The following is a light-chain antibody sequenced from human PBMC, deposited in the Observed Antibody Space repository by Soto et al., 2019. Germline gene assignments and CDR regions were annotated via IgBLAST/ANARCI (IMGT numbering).Light chain of an antibody. CDR1: QGIRSY. CDR2: AAS. Sequence: DIQLTQSPSFLSASVGDRVTITCRASQGIRSYLAWYQQKPGKAPKLLIYAASTLQSGVPSRFSGSGSGTEFTLTISSLQPEDFATYYCQQLNSYLPITFGQGTRLESK. CDR3: QQLNSYLPIT. V-gene: IGKV1-9*01. J-gene: IGKJ5*01.